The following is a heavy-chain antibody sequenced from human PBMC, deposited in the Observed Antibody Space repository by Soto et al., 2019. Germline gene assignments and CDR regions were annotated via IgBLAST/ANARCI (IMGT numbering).Heavy chain of an antibody. D-gene: IGHD5-12*01. J-gene: IGHJ4*02. CDR1: GDSVGRYF. V-gene: IGHV4-59*02. CDR2: VSNGGRT. CDR3: ARALRDGYDYKSASFDN. Sequence: QVQLQESGPGLVKPSETLSLTCTVSGDSVGRYFWSWIRQFPGKGLEWIGYVSNGGRTMYNAFLRSRLTMSLETSKNQFSLKLASVTAADTAVYFCARALRDGYDYKSASFDNWGQGILVTVSS.